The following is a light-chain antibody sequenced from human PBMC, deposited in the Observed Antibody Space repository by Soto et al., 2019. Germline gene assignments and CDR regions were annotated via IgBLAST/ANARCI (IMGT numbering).Light chain of an antibody. CDR3: QQRSNWPPIT. Sequence: EIVLAQSPGTLSLSPGERATRFSRPGQSFTTSQLAWYQQKPGQAPRVLIFGASSRATGIPDRFSGSGSGTDFTLTIGRLEPEDSAVYYCQQRSNWPPITFGQGTRLEIK. CDR1: QSFTTSQ. J-gene: IGKJ5*01. CDR2: GAS. V-gene: IGKV3D-20*02.